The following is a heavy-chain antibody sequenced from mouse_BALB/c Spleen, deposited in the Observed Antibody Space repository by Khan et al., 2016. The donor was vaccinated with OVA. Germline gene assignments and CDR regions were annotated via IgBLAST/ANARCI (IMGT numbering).Heavy chain of an antibody. CDR3: ARSDYGSTYAMDY. CDR1: GYTFTSYW. Sequence: QVQLKQSGAELVRPGASVKLSCKTSGYTFTSYWSHWVKQRSGQGLAWIARIYPGTGSTYYNEKFKGKATLTADKCSITAYVQLGSLKSEDSAVYVCARSDYGSTYAMDYWGQGTSVTVSS. V-gene: IGHV1S132*01. J-gene: IGHJ4*01. CDR2: IYPGTGST. D-gene: IGHD1-1*01.